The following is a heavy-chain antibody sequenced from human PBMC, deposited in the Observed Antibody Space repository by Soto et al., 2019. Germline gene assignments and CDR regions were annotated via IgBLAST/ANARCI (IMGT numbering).Heavy chain of an antibody. J-gene: IGHJ4*02. CDR2: ISGSGGST. V-gene: IGHV3-23*01. Sequence: ETLSLSCAASGFTFSSYAMSWVRQAPGKGLEWVSAISGSGGSTYYADSVKGRFTISRDNSKNTLYLQMNSLRAEDTAVYYCAKIKGTSKLFFYGSGSYPDYWGQGALVTSPQ. CDR3: AKIKGTSKLFFYGSGSYPDY. CDR1: GFTFSSYA. D-gene: IGHD3-10*01.